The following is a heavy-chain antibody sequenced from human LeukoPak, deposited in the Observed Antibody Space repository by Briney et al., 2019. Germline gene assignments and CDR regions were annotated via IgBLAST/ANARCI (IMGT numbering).Heavy chain of an antibody. D-gene: IGHD5-24*01. V-gene: IGHV3-74*01. CDR3: ASVPVATIISG. CDR2: INSDGSST. Sequence: PGGSLRLSCAASGFTFSSYWMHWVRQAPGKGLVWVSRINSDGSSTSYADSVKGRFTISRDNAKNTLYLQMNSLRAEDTAVYYCASVPVATIISGWGQGTLVTVSS. J-gene: IGHJ4*02. CDR1: GFTFSSYW.